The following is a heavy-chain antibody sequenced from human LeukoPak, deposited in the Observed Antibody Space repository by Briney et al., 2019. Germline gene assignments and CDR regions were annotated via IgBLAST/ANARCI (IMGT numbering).Heavy chain of an antibody. D-gene: IGHD6-25*01. CDR1: GGSISSSSYY. CDR2: IYYSGST. V-gene: IGHV4-39*07. Sequence: SETLALTCTVSGGSISSSSYYWAWIRQPPGKGLEWIGSIYYSGSTYYNPSLKSRVTISVDTSKNQFSLKLSSVTAADTAVYYCARDRRLPKPNNWFDPWGQGTLVTVSS. J-gene: IGHJ5*02. CDR3: ARDRRLPKPNNWFDP.